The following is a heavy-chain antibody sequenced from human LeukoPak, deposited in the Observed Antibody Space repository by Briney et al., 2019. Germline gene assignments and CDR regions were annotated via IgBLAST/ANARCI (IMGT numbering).Heavy chain of an antibody. V-gene: IGHV4-34*01. CDR3: TRMTTGHDY. Sequence: PSETLSLTCAVSGVSFDDYYWSWVRQTPGKGLEWIGEINHSGYTNDNPSLKSRVTLSIDTSRKQFSPNLRSVTVADAGTYYCTRMTTGHDYWGQGTLVTVSS. CDR1: GVSFDDYY. J-gene: IGHJ4*02. CDR2: INHSGYT. D-gene: IGHD4-17*01.